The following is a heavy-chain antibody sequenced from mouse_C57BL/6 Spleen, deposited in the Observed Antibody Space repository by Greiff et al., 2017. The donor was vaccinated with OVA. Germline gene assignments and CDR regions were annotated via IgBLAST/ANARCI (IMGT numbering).Heavy chain of an antibody. CDR3: ARRVFYGNRDY. CDR1: GYTFTSYW. Sequence: QVQLQQPGAELVMPGASVKLSCKASGYTFTSYWMHWVKQRPGQGLEWIGEIDPSDSYTNYNQKFKGKSTLTVDKSSSTAYMQLSSLTSEDSAVYVCARRVFYGNRDYWGQGTTLTVSS. D-gene: IGHD2-1*01. V-gene: IGHV1-69*01. CDR2: IDPSDSYT. J-gene: IGHJ2*01.